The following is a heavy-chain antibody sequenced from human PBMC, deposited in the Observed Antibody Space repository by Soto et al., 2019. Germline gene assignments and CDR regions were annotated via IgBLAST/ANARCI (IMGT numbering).Heavy chain of an antibody. V-gene: IGHV3-23*01. J-gene: IGHJ4*02. CDR3: AKGGGGSGYLLDF. D-gene: IGHD6-13*01. Sequence: EVQLLESGGGLVQPGGSLRLSCAASGFTFSSYAMSWVRQAPGKGLEWVSAISGSGGSTYYADSVKGRFTIPRDNSKNRGKLKMNSMRAEGTAVYCCAKGGGGSGYLLDFWGQVTLVTVSS. CDR2: ISGSGGST. CDR1: GFTFSSYA.